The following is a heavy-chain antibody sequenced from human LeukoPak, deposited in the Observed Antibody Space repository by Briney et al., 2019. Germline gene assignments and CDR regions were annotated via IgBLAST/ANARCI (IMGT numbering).Heavy chain of an antibody. Sequence: SETLSLTCTVSGGSISSSSYYWGWIRQPPGKGLEWIGSIYYSGSTYYNPSLKSRVTISVDTSKNQFSLKLSSVTAADTAVYYCARVQKEYYDILTGYYYYYYYMDVWGKGTTVTVSS. CDR1: GGSISSSSYY. J-gene: IGHJ6*03. V-gene: IGHV4-39*07. D-gene: IGHD3-9*01. CDR3: ARVQKEYYDILTGYYYYYYYMDV. CDR2: IYYSGST.